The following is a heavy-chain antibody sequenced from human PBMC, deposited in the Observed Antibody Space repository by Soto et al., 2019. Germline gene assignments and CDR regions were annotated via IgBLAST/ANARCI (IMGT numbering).Heavy chain of an antibody. CDR3: VRSGDKYNRLDY. D-gene: IGHD1-1*01. CDR1: GFTFRDHY. J-gene: IGHJ4*02. CDR2: SSNSGSFT. Sequence: GGSLRLSCAASGFTFRDHYMSWIRQAPGKGLEWIGYSSNSGSFTRYADSVKGRFSISRDNAKNSLYLQINSLRGDDTAIYYCVRSGDKYNRLDYWGQGTPVTVSS. V-gene: IGHV3-11*06.